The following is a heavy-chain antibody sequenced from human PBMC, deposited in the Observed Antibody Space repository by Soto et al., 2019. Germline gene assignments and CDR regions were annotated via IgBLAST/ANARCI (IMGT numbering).Heavy chain of an antibody. CDR2: ISAYNGNT. CDR1: GYTFTSYG. J-gene: IGHJ5*02. Sequence: GASVKVSCKASGYTFTSYGISWVRQAPGQGLEWMGWISAYNGNTNYAQKLQGRVTMTTDTSTSTAYMELRSLRSDDTAVYYCARDLAYYDFWSGPRDWFDPWGQGTLVTVS. CDR3: ARDLAYYDFWSGPRDWFDP. D-gene: IGHD3-3*01. V-gene: IGHV1-18*01.